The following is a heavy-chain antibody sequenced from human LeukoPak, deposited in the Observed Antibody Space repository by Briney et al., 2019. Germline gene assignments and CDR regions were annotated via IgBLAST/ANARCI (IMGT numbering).Heavy chain of an antibody. CDR2: INHSGST. CDR3: ARGRVVYYSGSGSYYPFDY. D-gene: IGHD3-10*01. Sequence: PSETLSLTCAVYGGSFSGYYWSWIRQPPGKGLEWTGEINHSGSTNYNPSLKSRVTISVDTSKNQFSLKLSSVTAADTAVYYCARGRVVYYSGSGSYYPFDYWGQGTLVTVSS. J-gene: IGHJ4*02. CDR1: GGSFSGYY. V-gene: IGHV4-34*01.